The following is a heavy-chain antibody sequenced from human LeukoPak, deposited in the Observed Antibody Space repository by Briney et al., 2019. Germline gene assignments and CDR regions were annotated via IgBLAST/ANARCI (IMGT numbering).Heavy chain of an antibody. D-gene: IGHD3-10*01. CDR1: GFTSSNYW. CDR2: IKQDGSEK. CDR3: ATAFIGSGSQYFDY. Sequence: GGSLRLSCAASGFTSSNYWMSWVRQAPGKGLEWVGNIKQDGSEKYYVDSVKGRFTISRDNAENSLFLQLNSLRADDTAVYYCATAFIGSGSQYFDYWGQGTLVTVSS. V-gene: IGHV3-7*01. J-gene: IGHJ4*02.